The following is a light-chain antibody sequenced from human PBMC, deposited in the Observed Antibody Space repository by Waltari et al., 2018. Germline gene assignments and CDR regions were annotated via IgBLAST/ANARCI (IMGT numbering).Light chain of an antibody. CDR2: WAG. CDR1: QILLYSSNNLTY. V-gene: IGKV4-1*01. J-gene: IGKJ2*01. Sequence: QILLYSSNNLTYLALYPQNPGQPPERLIYWAGARESVVPDRFSGSGSGTDFPLTISSLQAEDVAVYYCQQRFGTSTVCQGTWLEIK. CDR3: QQRFGTST.